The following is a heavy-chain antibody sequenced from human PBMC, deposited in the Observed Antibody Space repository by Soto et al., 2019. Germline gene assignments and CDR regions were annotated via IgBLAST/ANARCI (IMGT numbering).Heavy chain of an antibody. V-gene: IGHV3-23*01. CDR3: AKDSPVSGNYQDLDY. CDR2: LTPGGETT. J-gene: IGHJ4*02. D-gene: IGHD1-26*01. CDR1: GFTFSGYA. Sequence: GESLKISCAASGFTFSGYAMTWVRQAPGKGLEWVPALTPGGETTYHIDSVKGRFTISRDNAKNTLYLQMNSLTDADTAVYYCAKDSPVSGNYQDLDYWGPGTLVTVSS.